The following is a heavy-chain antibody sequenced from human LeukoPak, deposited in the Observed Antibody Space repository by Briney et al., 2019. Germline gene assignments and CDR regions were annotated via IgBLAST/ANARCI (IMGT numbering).Heavy chain of an antibody. D-gene: IGHD6-25*01. CDR3: ARVEAAYDAFDI. V-gene: IGHV3-53*01. J-gene: IGHJ3*02. CDR1: GFTVSSNY. CDR2: IYRDGST. Sequence: GGSLRLSCAASGFTVSSNYMSWVRQAPGKGLEWVSIIYRDGSTYYADSVKGRFTISRDNSKNTVYLQMNSLRAEDTAVYYCARVEAAYDAFDIWGQGTMVTVSS.